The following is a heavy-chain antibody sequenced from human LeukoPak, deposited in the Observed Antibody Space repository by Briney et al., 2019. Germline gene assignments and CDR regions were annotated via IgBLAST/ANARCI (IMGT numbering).Heavy chain of an antibody. CDR2: INPSGGST. J-gene: IGHJ3*02. CDR1: GYTFTSYY. Sequence: ASVKVSCKASGYTFTSYYMHWVRQAPGQGLEWMGIINPSGGSTSYAQKFQGRVTITADESTSTAYMELSSLRSEDTAVYYCAKGDSSGYYHYPAFDIWGQGTMVTVSS. D-gene: IGHD3-22*01. CDR3: AKGDSSGYYHYPAFDI. V-gene: IGHV1-46*01.